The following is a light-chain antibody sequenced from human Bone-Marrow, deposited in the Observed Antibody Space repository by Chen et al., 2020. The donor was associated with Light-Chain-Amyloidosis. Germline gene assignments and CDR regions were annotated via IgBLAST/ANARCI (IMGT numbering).Light chain of an antibody. CDR2: DDS. J-gene: IGLJ3*02. CDR1: NIGSTI. Sequence: SYVLTQPSSVSVATGKTATIACGGNNIGSTIVHWYQQTPGQAPLLVVYDDSDRPSGIPERLSGSNSGNTATLTISRVEAGDEADYYCQVWDRSSDRPVFGGGTKLTVL. V-gene: IGLV3-21*03. CDR3: QVWDRSSDRPV.